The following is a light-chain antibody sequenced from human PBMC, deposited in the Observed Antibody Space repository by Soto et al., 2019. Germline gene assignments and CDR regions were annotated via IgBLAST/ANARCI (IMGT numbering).Light chain of an antibody. CDR2: SNN. CDR3: AAWDDSLSGPV. CDR1: SSNIGSNY. J-gene: IGLJ1*01. V-gene: IGLV1-47*02. Sequence: QSVLTQPPSASGTPGQRVTISCSGSSSNIGSNYVYWYQQLPGTAPKLLIYSNNQRPSGVPDRFSGSNSGNSASLAISGLRSEDEADYYCAAWDDSLSGPVFGTGTKVTVL.